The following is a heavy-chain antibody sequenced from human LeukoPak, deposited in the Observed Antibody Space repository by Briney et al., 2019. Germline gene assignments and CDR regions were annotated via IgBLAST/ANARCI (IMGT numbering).Heavy chain of an antibody. J-gene: IGHJ4*02. V-gene: IGHV5-51*01. CDR1: GYSFSNYW. Sequence: GESLKISCKGSGYSFSNYWIGWVRQMPGKGLEWMGIIYPGDSDTRYSPSLQGQVTISVDKSISTAYLQWSSLKASDTAMYYCARQSGGYSSGWFFDYWGQGTLVTVSS. D-gene: IGHD6-19*01. CDR2: IYPGDSDT. CDR3: ARQSGGYSSGWFFDY.